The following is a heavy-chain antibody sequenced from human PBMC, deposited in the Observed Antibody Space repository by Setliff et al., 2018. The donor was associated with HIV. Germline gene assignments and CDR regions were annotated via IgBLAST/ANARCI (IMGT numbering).Heavy chain of an antibody. CDR2: IYTSGST. V-gene: IGHV4-4*09. D-gene: IGHD3-10*01. Sequence: SETLSLTCIVSGDSISTYYWSWIRQPPGKGLEWIGYIYTSGSTNYNPSLKSRVTISVDTSKKQFSLKLNSVTAADTAVYYCARHVRYSGSGSYSFDYWGQGTLVTVSS. CDR3: ARHVRYSGSGSYSFDY. J-gene: IGHJ4*02. CDR1: GDSISTYY.